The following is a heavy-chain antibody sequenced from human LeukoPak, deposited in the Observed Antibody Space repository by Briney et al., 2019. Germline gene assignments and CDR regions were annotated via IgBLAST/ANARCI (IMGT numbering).Heavy chain of an antibody. CDR3: ASSIIRVDDLSLVDY. CDR1: GGSISSRHW. Sequence: PSGTLSLTCGVSGGSISSRHWWSWVRQSPGQGLEWIGEIFHGGSTNYNPSLKNRVTISIDKSKNQFSLKLTSVTAADTAVYYCASSIIRVDDLSLVDYWGRGTLVTVSS. J-gene: IGHJ4*02. CDR2: IFHGGST. D-gene: IGHD3-16*02. V-gene: IGHV4-4*02.